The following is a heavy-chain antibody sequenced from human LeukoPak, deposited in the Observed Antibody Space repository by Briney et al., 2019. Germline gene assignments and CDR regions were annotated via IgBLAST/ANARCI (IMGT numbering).Heavy chain of an antibody. CDR3: VRDKVGYGSGVIDY. J-gene: IGHJ4*02. CDR2: IKQDGSEK. Sequence: GGSLRLSCAASGFTFSSYWMSWVRQAPGKGLEWVAHIKQDGSEKYYVDSVKGRFTVSRDNAENSLYLQTNNLRAEDTAVYYCVRDKVGYGSGVIDYWGQGTRVTVSS. D-gene: IGHD3-10*01. V-gene: IGHV3-7*01. CDR1: GFTFSSYW.